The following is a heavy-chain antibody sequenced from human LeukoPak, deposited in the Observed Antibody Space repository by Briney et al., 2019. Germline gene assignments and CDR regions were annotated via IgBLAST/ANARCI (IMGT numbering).Heavy chain of an antibody. D-gene: IGHD6-13*01. V-gene: IGHV1-2*02. J-gene: IGHJ4*02. Sequence: ASVKVSCKASGYTFTGYYLHWVRQAPGQGLEWMGCVNPNSGDTNYAQKFQGRVTMTRDTSTSTAYMELSRLRSDDTAVYYCARGVIAARDYWGQGTLVTVSS. CDR2: VNPNSGDT. CDR3: ARGVIAARDY. CDR1: GYTFTGYY.